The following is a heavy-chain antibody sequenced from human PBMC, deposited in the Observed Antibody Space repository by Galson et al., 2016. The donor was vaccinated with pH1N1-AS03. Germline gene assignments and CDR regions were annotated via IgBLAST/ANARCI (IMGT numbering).Heavy chain of an antibody. CDR1: GYTLTAYY. Sequence: SVKVSCKVSGYTLTAYYIHWVRQAPGQGLEWMGWMNSDSGNTGYAPSFQGRVTITRDTSISTAYMELSSLGSEDTAVYYCARGVVDCSGPACSGTLRFDPWGQGTLVTVSS. CDR3: ARGVVDCSGPACSGTLRFDP. D-gene: IGHD2-15*01. J-gene: IGHJ5*02. V-gene: IGHV1-8*03. CDR2: MNSDSGNT.